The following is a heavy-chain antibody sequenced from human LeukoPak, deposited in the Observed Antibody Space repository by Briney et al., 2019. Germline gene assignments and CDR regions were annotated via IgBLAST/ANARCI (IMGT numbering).Heavy chain of an antibody. CDR1: GFTFSIYS. CDR2: ITSNSGTI. CDR3: SRVAPGHDIGRGYFDY. Sequence: GGSLRLSCAASGFTFSIYSMNWVRQAPGKGLEWISYITSNSGTIYYTDSVKGRFTISRDNAKNSLYLQMNSLRAEDTAVYYCSRVAPGHDIGRGYFDYWGQGTLVTVSS. D-gene: IGHD2-21*01. V-gene: IGHV3-48*01. J-gene: IGHJ4*02.